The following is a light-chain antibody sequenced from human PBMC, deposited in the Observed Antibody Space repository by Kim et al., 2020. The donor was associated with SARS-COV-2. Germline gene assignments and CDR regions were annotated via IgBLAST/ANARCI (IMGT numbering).Light chain of an antibody. V-gene: IGLV3-21*04. J-gene: IGLJ2*01. Sequence: PEGTARITGGGDDIDGKPVNWYRQRPGQAPVLVIYYDGDRPSGIPERFSGPNSGNTATLTISRVEAGDEADYFCQVWDSDTDHVVFGGGTQLTVL. CDR1: DIDGKP. CDR2: YDG. CDR3: QVWDSDTDHVV.